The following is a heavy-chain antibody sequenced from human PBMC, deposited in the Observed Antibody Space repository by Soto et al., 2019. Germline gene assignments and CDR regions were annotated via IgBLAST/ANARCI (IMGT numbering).Heavy chain of an antibody. D-gene: IGHD6-19*01. CDR1: GFTFSSYG. Sequence: PGGSLRLSCAASGFTFSSYGMHWVRQAPGKGLEWVAVIWYDGSNKYYADSVKGRFTISRDNSKNTLYLQMNSLRAEDTAVYYCARVVRAVAGTPAPFDYWGQGTLVTVSS. V-gene: IGHV3-33*01. CDR2: IWYDGSNK. J-gene: IGHJ4*02. CDR3: ARVVRAVAGTPAPFDY.